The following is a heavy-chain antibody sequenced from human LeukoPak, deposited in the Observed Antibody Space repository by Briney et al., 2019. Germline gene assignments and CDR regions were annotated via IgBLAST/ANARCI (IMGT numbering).Heavy chain of an antibody. Sequence: SETLSLTCTVSGGSISSGGYYWSWIRQPPGKGLEWIGYIYHSGSTYYNPSLKSRVTISVDRSKNQFSLKLSSVTAADTAVYYCAGARYYYGSGSYSPGYFQHWGQGTLVTVSS. CDR3: AGARYYYGSGSYSPGYFQH. D-gene: IGHD3-10*01. CDR2: IYHSGST. V-gene: IGHV4-30-2*01. J-gene: IGHJ1*01. CDR1: GGSISSGGYY.